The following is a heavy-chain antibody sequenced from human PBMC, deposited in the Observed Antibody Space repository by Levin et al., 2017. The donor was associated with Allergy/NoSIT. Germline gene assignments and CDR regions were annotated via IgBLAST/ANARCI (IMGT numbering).Heavy chain of an antibody. CDR1: GFTFSSYW. J-gene: IGHJ3*02. D-gene: IGHD3-22*01. V-gene: IGHV3-7*04. CDR2: IKQDGSEK. Sequence: SGGSLRLSCAASGFTFSSYWMSWVRQAPGKGLEWVANIKQDGSEKYYVDSVKGRFTISRDNAKNSLYLQMNSLRAEDTAVYYCARVTYYYDSSGYYGAFDIWGQGTMVTVSS. CDR3: ARVTYYYDSSGYYGAFDI.